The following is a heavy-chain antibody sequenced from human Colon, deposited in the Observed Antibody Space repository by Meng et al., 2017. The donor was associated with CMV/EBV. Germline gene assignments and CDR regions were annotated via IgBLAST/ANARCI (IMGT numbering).Heavy chain of an antibody. D-gene: IGHD1-1*01. V-gene: IGHV4-39*07. CDR1: GGSISSSSYY. Sequence: SETLSLTCTVSGGSISSSSYYWGWIRQPPGKGLEWIGSIYYSGSTYYNPSLKSRVTISVDTSKNQFSLKLSSVTAADTAVYYCARDAPTTSASDYWGQGTLVTVSS. CDR3: ARDAPTTSASDY. J-gene: IGHJ4*02. CDR2: IYYSGST.